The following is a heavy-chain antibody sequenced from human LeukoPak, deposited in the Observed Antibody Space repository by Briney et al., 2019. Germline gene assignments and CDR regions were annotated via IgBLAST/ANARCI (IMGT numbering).Heavy chain of an antibody. J-gene: IGHJ4*02. V-gene: IGHV4-38-2*02. Sequence: PSETLSLTCTVSGYSISSGYYWGWIRQPPGKGLEWIGSIYHSGSTYYNPSLKSRVTISVDTSKNQFSLKLSSVTAADTAVYYCARGQVVREYWGQGTLVTVSS. CDR3: ARGQVVREY. CDR2: IYHSGST. CDR1: GYSISSGYY. D-gene: IGHD2-15*01.